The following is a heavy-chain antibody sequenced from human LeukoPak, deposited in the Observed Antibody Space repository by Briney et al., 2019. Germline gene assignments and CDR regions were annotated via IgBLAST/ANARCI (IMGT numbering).Heavy chain of an antibody. CDR3: ARLRDGSLDF. CDR2: IDASDSYT. J-gene: IGHJ4*02. V-gene: IGHV5-10-1*01. Sequence: GESLKISCKGSGYNFTAYWISWVRQMPGKGLEWMGRIDASDSYTNYRPPFQGHVIISTDKSIITAYLQWSSLKASDTAMYYCARLRDGSLDFWGQGTLVSVSS. CDR1: GYNFTAYW.